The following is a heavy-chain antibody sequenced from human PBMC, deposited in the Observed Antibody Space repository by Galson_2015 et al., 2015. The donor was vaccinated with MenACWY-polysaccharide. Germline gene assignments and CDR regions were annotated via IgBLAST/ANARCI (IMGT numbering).Heavy chain of an antibody. CDR3: ARGDRIVVVPAAKLSHYYIDD. J-gene: IGHJ4*02. D-gene: IGHD2-2*01. CDR2: MNPNSGNT. Sequence: SVKVSCKASGYTFTSYDINWVRQATGQGLEWMGWMNPNSGNTTYAQKFQGRVTMTRNTSISTAYMELSSLRSEDTAVYYCARGDRIVVVPAAKLSHYYIDDWGKGTLVTVSS. CDR1: GYTFTSYD. V-gene: IGHV1-8*01.